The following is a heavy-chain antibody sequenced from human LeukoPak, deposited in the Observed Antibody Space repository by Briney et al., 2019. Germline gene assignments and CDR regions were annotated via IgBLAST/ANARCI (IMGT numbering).Heavy chain of an antibody. V-gene: IGHV3-30*02. CDR3: AKDYYGSGSYKY. CDR2: IRYDGSNK. J-gene: IGHJ4*02. D-gene: IGHD3-10*01. CDR1: GFTFSDYY. Sequence: PGGSLRLSCAASGFTFSDYYMSWVRQAPGKGLEWVAFIRYDGSNKYYADSVKGRFTISRDNSKNTLYLQMNSLRAEDTAVYYCAKDYYGSGSYKYWGQGTLVTVSS.